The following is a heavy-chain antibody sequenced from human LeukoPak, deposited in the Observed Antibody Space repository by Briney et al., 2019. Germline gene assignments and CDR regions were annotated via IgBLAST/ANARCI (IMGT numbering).Heavy chain of an antibody. Sequence: PGGFLRLSCVASGLPIGDFAMHWVRQAPGKGLEWVSLISGDGVSTFYADSVKGRFSISRDNSKNSLSLEMNSLRTEDTAMYYCARESGKFDYWGQGTLVAVSS. J-gene: IGHJ4*02. CDR3: ARESGKFDY. V-gene: IGHV3-43*02. CDR2: ISGDGVST. CDR1: GLPIGDFA.